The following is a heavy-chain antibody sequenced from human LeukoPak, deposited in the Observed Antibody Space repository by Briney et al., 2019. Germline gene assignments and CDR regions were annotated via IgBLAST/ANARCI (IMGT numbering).Heavy chain of an antibody. Sequence: GGSLRLSCAASGFTFSSYSMNWVRQAPGKGLEWVSSISSSSGYIYYADSVKGRFTISRDNAKNSLYLQMNSLRAEDTAVYYCARYSSGWRSPFDYWGRGTLVTVSS. D-gene: IGHD6-19*01. V-gene: IGHV3-21*01. CDR3: ARYSSGWRSPFDY. CDR2: ISSSSGYI. J-gene: IGHJ4*02. CDR1: GFTFSSYS.